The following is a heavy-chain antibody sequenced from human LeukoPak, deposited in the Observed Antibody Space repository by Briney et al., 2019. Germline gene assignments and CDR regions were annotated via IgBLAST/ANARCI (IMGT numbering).Heavy chain of an antibody. V-gene: IGHV3-7*01. CDR1: GFTFSSYW. D-gene: IGHD6-13*01. J-gene: IGHJ4*02. CDR2: IKQDGSEK. CDR3: AREAGTADY. Sequence: GGSLRLSCGASGFTFSSYWMSWVRQAPGKGLEWVANIKQDGSEKYYVDSVKGRFTISRDNAKNSLYLQMNSLRAEDTAVYYCAREAGTADYWGQGTLVTVSS.